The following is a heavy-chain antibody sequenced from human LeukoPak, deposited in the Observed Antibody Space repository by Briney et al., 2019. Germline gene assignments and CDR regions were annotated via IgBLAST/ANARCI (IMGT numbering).Heavy chain of an antibody. J-gene: IGHJ1*01. V-gene: IGHV5-51*01. CDR2: IYPGDSDT. Sequence: GESLKISFKGSGXSFTNYCIGWVRQMPGKGLEWMGIIYPGDSDTRYSPSFQGQVTISADKSISTAYLHWSSLKASDTAMYYCARRGIAVAGTPAEYFQHWGQGTLVTVSS. CDR1: GXSFTNYC. D-gene: IGHD6-19*01. CDR3: ARRGIAVAGTPAEYFQH.